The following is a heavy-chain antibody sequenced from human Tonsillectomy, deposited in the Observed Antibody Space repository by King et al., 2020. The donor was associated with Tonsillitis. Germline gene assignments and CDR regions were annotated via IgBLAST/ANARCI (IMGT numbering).Heavy chain of an antibody. CDR1: GGSMSSYN. J-gene: IGHJ4*02. CDR2: IYYTGST. D-gene: IGHD2-15*01. V-gene: IGHV4-59*01. CDR3: ARPYWRGGNCYSALYY. Sequence: VQLQESGPGLVKPSETLSLTCTVSGGSMSSYNWGWIRQPPGKGLEWIGFIYYTGSTNYNPSLKSRVTMSVDTSKNQFSLKLNSVTAADTAVYYCARPYWRGGNCYSALYYWGQGTLVAVPS.